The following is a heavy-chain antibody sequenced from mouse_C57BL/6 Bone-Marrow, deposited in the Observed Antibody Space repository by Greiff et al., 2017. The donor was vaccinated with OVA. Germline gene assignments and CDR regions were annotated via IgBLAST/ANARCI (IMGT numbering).Heavy chain of an antibody. J-gene: IGHJ1*03. Sequence: VQLQQSGPELVKPGASVKIPCKASGYTFTDYNMDWVKQSHGKSLEWIGDINPNNGGTIYNQKFKGKATLTVDKSSSTAYMELRSLTSEDTAVYYCARSEDGYYYWYFDVWGTGTTVTVSS. CDR2: INPNNGGT. CDR1: GYTFTDYN. V-gene: IGHV1-18*01. CDR3: ARSEDGYYYWYFDV. D-gene: IGHD2-3*01.